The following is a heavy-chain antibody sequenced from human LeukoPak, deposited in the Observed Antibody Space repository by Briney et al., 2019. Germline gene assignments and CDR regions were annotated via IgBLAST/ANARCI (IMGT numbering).Heavy chain of an antibody. J-gene: IGHJ4*02. CDR2: ISASGGNT. CDR3: AKARVATIPSDY. Sequence: GGSLRLSCTASGFTFSSYAMTWVRQAPGKGLEWVSGISASGGNTYHADSVKGRFTISRDNSKNTLYLQMKSLRAEDTAVYYCAKARVATIPSDYWGQGTLVTVSS. V-gene: IGHV3-23*01. D-gene: IGHD5-12*01. CDR1: GFTFSSYA.